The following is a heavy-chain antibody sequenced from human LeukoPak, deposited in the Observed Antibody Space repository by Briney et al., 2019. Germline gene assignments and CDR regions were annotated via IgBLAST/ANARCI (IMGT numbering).Heavy chain of an antibody. D-gene: IGHD5-12*01. V-gene: IGHV5-51*01. CDR1: GYSFTNYW. Sequence: GESLKISCKASGYSFTNYWIGWVRQMPGKGLEWMGIIYPGNSDTKYSPSFQGQFTISADKSINTAYLQWSSLRASDTAMYYCARQGTIVAGTLGTTFDYWGQGTLLTVSS. CDR2: IYPGNSDT. CDR3: ARQGTIVAGTLGTTFDY. J-gene: IGHJ4*02.